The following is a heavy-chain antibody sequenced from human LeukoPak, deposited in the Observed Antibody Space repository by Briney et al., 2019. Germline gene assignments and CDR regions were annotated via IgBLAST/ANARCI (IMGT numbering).Heavy chain of an antibody. J-gene: IGHJ3*02. CDR1: GFTFSTYT. CDR2: ISSSGSNI. V-gene: IGHV3-48*04. D-gene: IGHD2-2*01. CDR3: ARDIKGQYQDAFDI. Sequence: GGSLRLSCAASGFTFSTYTMNWVRQAPGKGLEWVSYISSSGSNIKYADSVKGRFTISRGNAKNSVYLQMNSLRAEDTAVYYCARDIKGQYQDAFDIWGQGTMVTVSS.